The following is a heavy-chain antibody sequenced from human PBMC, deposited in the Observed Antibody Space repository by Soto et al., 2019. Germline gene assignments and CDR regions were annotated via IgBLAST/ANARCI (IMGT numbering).Heavy chain of an antibody. Sequence: TLSLTCAVSGGSISIGGYSWSWIRQPPGKGLEWIGYIYHSGSTYYNPSLKSRVTISVDRSKNQFSRKLSSVTAADTALYYCASFCGRTSCRNSDYWGQGTLVTVSS. J-gene: IGHJ4*02. D-gene: IGHD2-2*01. CDR2: IYHSGST. CDR1: GGSISIGGYS. CDR3: ASFCGRTSCRNSDY. V-gene: IGHV4-30-2*01.